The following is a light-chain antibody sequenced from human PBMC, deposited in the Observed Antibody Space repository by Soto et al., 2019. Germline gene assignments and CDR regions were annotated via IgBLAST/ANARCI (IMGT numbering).Light chain of an antibody. V-gene: IGKV1-33*01. CDR1: QDLSNY. CDR2: DAS. CDR3: QSGT. J-gene: IGKJ3*01. Sequence: DIQMTQSPSSLSASVGDRVTITCQASQDLSNYLNWYQQKPGKAPKLLIYDASNLETGVPSRFSGSVSGTDFTFTISSLQHEDIATYYCQSGTFGPGTKVDIK.